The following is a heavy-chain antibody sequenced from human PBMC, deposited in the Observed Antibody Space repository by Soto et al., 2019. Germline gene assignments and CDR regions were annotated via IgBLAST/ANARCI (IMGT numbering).Heavy chain of an antibody. CDR3: ARARPRAAAGTGSVWAHWFDP. V-gene: IGHV4-31*03. CDR1: GGSISSGGYY. Sequence: SETLSLTCTVSGGSISSGGYYWSWIRQHPGKGLEWIGYIYYSGSTYYNPSLKSRVTISVDTSKNQFSLKLSSVTAADTAVYYCARARPRAAAGTGSVWAHWFDPWGQGTLVTVSS. J-gene: IGHJ5*02. D-gene: IGHD6-13*01. CDR2: IYYSGST.